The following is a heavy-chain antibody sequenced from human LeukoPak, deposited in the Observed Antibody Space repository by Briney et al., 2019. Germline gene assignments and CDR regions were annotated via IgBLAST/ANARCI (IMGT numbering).Heavy chain of an antibody. Sequence: GGSLRLSCTASGFTFSDYHMSWIRQAPGKGLEWVSYISSSGSKVYYADSVKGRFTISRDNAKNSLYLQMNSLRAEDTAVYNCASSYSSSRFDYWGQGTLVTVSS. V-gene: IGHV3-11*04. CDR2: ISSSGSKV. CDR3: ASSYSSSRFDY. D-gene: IGHD6-6*01. CDR1: GFTFSDYH. J-gene: IGHJ4*02.